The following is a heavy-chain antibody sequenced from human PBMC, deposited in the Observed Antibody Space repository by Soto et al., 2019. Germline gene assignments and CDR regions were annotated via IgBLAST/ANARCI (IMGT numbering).Heavy chain of an antibody. J-gene: IGHJ6*02. D-gene: IGHD2-15*01. CDR2: INAGNGNT. CDR3: ASEYCSGGGCLLYYGMDV. CDR1: GYTFTSYA. Sequence: ASVKVSCKASGYTFTSYAMHWVRQAPGQRLEWMGWINAGNGNTKYSQKFQGRVTITRDTSASTAYMELSSLRSEDTAVYYCASEYCSGGGCLLYYGMDVWGQGTTVTVSS. V-gene: IGHV1-3*01.